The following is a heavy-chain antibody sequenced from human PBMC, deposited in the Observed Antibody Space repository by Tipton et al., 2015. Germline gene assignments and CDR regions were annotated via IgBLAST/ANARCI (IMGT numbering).Heavy chain of an antibody. CDR2: VFSSGST. Sequence: TLSLTCNVSGASVSSDPFFWTWIRQPPGKGLEWIGYVFSSGSTNYNPSLKSRVTISVDTSKNQFSLKLSSVTAADTAVYYCAREKRISIFGVLIPHFDFWGQGALVSVSS. CDR1: GASVSSDPFF. V-gene: IGHV4-61*01. CDR3: AREKRISIFGVLIPHFDF. D-gene: IGHD3-3*01. J-gene: IGHJ4*02.